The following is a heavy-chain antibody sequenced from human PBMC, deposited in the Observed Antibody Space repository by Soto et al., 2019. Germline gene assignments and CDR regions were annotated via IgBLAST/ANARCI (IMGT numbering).Heavy chain of an antibody. CDR3: AAQDYGAKGYYFET. CDR2: IYYRGNT. D-gene: IGHD4-17*01. CDR1: GGSISSGSSY. V-gene: IGHV4-39*01. Sequence: QLQLQESGPGLVKPSETLSLTCTVSGGSISSGSSYWGWIRQPPGKGLEWIGNIYYRGNTYYNPSLKSRVTISIDSSKTQFSLKLNSVTTADTAVYHCAAQDYGAKGYYFETWGQGTLVSVSS. J-gene: IGHJ4*02.